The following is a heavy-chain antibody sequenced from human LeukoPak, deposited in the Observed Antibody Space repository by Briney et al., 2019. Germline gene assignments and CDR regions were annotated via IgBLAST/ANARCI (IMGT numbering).Heavy chain of an antibody. D-gene: IGHD3-9*01. CDR3: ARVMVRYFDWLHIDY. J-gene: IGHJ4*02. CDR1: GYTFTGYY. CDR2: INPNSGGT. V-gene: IGHV1-2*06. Sequence: ASVKVSCKASGYTFTGYYMHWVRQAPRQGLEWMGRINPNSGGTNYAQKFQGRVTMTRDTSISTAYMELSRLRSDDTAVYYCARVMVRYFDWLHIDYWGQGTLVTVSS.